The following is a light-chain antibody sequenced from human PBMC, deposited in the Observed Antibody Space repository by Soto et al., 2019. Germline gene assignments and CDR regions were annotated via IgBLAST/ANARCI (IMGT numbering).Light chain of an antibody. CDR2: GAS. V-gene: IGKV3-20*01. CDR1: QSVSSNY. J-gene: IGKJ1*01. Sequence: EIVLTQSPGTLSLSPGERATLSCRASQSVSSNYLVWYQQKPGQPPRLLIYGASSRATGSPDRFSGSGSGTDFTLSISRLEPDDFALYFCQQFGSSPPWTFGQGTKVEIK. CDR3: QQFGSSPPWT.